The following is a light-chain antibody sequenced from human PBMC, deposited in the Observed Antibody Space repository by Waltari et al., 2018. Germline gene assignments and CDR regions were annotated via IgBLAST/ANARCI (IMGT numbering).Light chain of an antibody. CDR3: QQHSTYPLT. CDR2: AAS. CDR1: QGISSS. J-gene: IGKJ4*01. V-gene: IGKV1-9*01. Sequence: DIQVTQSPSSLSASVGDRVTITCRASQGISSSLAWYQQKPGKAPTLLVYAASSLQSGVPSRFSGSGSGTEFTLTISSLQAEDFASYYCQQHSTYPLTFGGGTKVEIK.